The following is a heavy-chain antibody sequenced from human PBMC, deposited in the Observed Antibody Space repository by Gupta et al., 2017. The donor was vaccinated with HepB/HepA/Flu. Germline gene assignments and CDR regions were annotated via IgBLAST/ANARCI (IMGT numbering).Heavy chain of an antibody. CDR3: ATSPRCSNGVCHNYYFNY. J-gene: IGHJ4*02. Sequence: EVTLLESGGGLVQPGGYLRPSCAVSGFTFSHYAISWVSQAPGKGLEWVSYITGSGATTSYADSVMGRFTISRDNSKNTLYRQVSSLRGEDTAVYYCATSPRCSNGVCHNYYFNYWGQGTLVTVSS. CDR1: GFTFSHYA. CDR2: ITGSGATT. D-gene: IGHD2-8*01. V-gene: IGHV3-23*01.